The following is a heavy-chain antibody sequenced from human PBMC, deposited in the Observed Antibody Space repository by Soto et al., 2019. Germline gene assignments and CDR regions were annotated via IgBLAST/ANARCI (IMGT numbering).Heavy chain of an antibody. CDR3: AKDAGLYDFWSIDFDY. Sequence: PGGSLRLSCAASGFTFSSYAMSWVRQAPGKGLEWVSAISGSGGSTYYADSVKGRFTISRGNSKNTLYLQMNSLRAEDTALYYCAKDAGLYDFWSIDFDYWGQGTLVTVSS. J-gene: IGHJ4*02. CDR1: GFTFSSYA. V-gene: IGHV3-23*01. D-gene: IGHD3-3*01. CDR2: ISGSGGST.